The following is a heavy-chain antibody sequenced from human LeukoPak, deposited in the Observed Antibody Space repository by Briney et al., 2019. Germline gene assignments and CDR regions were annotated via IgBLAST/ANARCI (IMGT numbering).Heavy chain of an antibody. CDR1: GFTSSSYA. CDR3: ARDVPQRYHYDGSGSPFDY. CDR2: ISGSGGST. J-gene: IGHJ4*02. Sequence: GGSLRLSCAASGFTSSSYAMSWVRQAPGKGLEWVSAISGSGGSTYYADSVKGRFTISRDNSKNTLYLQMNSLRAEDTAVYYCARDVPQRYHYDGSGSPFDYWGQGTLVTLSS. D-gene: IGHD3-22*01. V-gene: IGHV3-23*01.